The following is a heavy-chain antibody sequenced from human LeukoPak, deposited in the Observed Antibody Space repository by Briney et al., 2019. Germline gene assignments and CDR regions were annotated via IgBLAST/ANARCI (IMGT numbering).Heavy chain of an antibody. Sequence: SETLSLTCAVSGASISSSIHYWGWVRQPPGKGLEWIGSVYYSGGTYYNPSLESRLTISVDTSNNRLSLKLKSVTAADTAVFYCATVTTGSTTLDSWGQGILVTVSS. D-gene: IGHD1-1*01. CDR1: GASISSSIHY. V-gene: IGHV4-39*02. CDR3: ATVTTGSTTLDS. J-gene: IGHJ5*01. CDR2: VYYSGGT.